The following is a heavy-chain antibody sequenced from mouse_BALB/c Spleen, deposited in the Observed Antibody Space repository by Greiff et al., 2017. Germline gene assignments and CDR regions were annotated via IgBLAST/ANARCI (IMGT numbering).Heavy chain of an antibody. V-gene: IGHV1-14*01. CDR3: ARAGYGNYDYYAMDY. D-gene: IGHD2-10*02. J-gene: IGHJ4*01. CDR1: GYTFTSYV. Sequence: VQLKQSGPELVKPGASVKMSCKASGYTFTSYVMHWVKQKPGQGLEWIGYINPYNDGTKYNEKFKGKATLTSDKSSSTAYMELSSLTSEDSAVYYCARAGYGNYDYYAMDYWGQGTSVTVSS. CDR2: INPYNDGT.